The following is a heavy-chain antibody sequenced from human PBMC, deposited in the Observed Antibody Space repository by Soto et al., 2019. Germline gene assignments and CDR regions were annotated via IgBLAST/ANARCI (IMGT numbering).Heavy chain of an antibody. D-gene: IGHD6-6*01. CDR1: GGSFTNYS. CDR2: INHSGSA. CDR3: ARGSFSSSSSWFDP. J-gene: IGHJ5*02. Sequence: SETLSLTCAVYGGSFTNYSWSWIRQPPGKGLEWIGEINHSGSATYNPSLKSRVTISVDTSKNQFSLKLSSVTAADTAVYYCARGSFSSSSSWFDPWGRGTLVTVS. V-gene: IGHV4-34*01.